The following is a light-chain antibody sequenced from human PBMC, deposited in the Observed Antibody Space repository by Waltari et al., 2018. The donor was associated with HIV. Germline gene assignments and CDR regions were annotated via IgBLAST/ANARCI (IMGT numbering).Light chain of an antibody. J-gene: IGLJ3*02. CDR2: RNN. V-gene: IGLV1-47*01. CDR1: SSNIGNNF. Sequence: QSVLTQSPSTSASTGQRVTISCSGTSSNIGNNFVSWYQRLPGTAPKLLIFRNNQRPSGVPDRFSGSKSDTSASLVISVLRSEDEAEYFCAVWDGSLSAWLFGGGTKVAVL. CDR3: AVWDGSLSAWL.